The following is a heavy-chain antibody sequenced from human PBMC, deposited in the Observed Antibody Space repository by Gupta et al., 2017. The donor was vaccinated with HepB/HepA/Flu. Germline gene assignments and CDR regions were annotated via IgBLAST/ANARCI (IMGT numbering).Heavy chain of an antibody. CDR3: ARAGDYYDSSGYFDY. CDR1: GFTFSSYG. Sequence: QVQLVESGGGVVQPGRSLRLSCAASGFTFSSYGMHWVRQAPGKGLEWVAVIWYDGSNKYYADSVKGRFTISRDNSKNTLYLQMNSLRAEDTAVYYCARAGDYYDSSGYFDYWGQGTLVTVSS. CDR2: IWYDGSNK. D-gene: IGHD3-22*01. V-gene: IGHV3-33*01. J-gene: IGHJ4*02.